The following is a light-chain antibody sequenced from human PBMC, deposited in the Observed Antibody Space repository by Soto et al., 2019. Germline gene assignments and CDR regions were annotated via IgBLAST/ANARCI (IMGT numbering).Light chain of an antibody. J-gene: IGKJ1*01. CDR3: QEYGSSPQT. Sequence: EDVWTLPAGTLPLYQRERATLSCSASQSVSSDSLAWYQHKLGQAPRLLIYGASTRATGIPDRFSGSGSGTDFTLTISRLEPEDFAVFYCQEYGSSPQTFGQGTKVDI. CDR1: QSVSSDS. V-gene: IGKV3-20*01. CDR2: GAS.